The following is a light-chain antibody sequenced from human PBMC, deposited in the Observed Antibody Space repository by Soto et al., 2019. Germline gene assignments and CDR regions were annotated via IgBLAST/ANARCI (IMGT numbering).Light chain of an antibody. CDR3: QAWDSSTAV. V-gene: IGLV3-1*01. J-gene: IGLJ1*01. Sequence: SYELTQPPSVSVSPGQTVSITCSGDKLGDRFAYWYQQKPGQSPVLVIYQDTKRPSGIPERFSASNSGNTATRIISGTQAMDEADYYCQAWDSSTAVFGTGTKVTVL. CDR2: QDT. CDR1: KLGDRF.